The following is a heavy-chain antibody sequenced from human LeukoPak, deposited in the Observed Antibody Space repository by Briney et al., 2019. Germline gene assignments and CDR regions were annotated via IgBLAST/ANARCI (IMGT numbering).Heavy chain of an antibody. CDR2: IYTSGST. CDR3: ARDGSTVIADAFDI. Sequence: SETLSLTCTVSGGSISSGSYYWSCIRQPAGKGLEWIGRIYTSGSTNYNPSLKSRVTISVDTSKNQFSLKLSSVTAADTAVYYCARDGSTVIADAFDIWGQGTMVTVSS. V-gene: IGHV4-61*02. CDR1: GGSISSGSYY. D-gene: IGHD3-22*01. J-gene: IGHJ3*02.